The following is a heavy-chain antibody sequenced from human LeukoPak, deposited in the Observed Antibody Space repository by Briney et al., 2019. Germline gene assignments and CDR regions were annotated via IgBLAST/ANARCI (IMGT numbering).Heavy chain of an antibody. J-gene: IGHJ4*02. D-gene: IGHD3-3*01. Sequence: QPGGSLRLSCAASGFTFSSYGMHWVRQAPGKGLEWVSAISGSGGSTYYADSVKGRFTISRDNSKNTLYLQMNSLRAEDTAVYYCASAAYDFWSLFDYWGQGTLVTVSS. CDR2: ISGSGGST. CDR3: ASAAYDFWSLFDY. V-gene: IGHV3-23*01. CDR1: GFTFSSYG.